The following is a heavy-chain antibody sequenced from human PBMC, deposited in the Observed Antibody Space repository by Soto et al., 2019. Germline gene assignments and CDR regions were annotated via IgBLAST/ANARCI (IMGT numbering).Heavy chain of an antibody. CDR2: IYYSGST. CDR3: ARVGGYSYGYAFDI. D-gene: IGHD5-18*01. CDR1: AGSISSYY. Sequence: SETLSLTCTVSAGSISSYYWSWIRQPPGKGLEWIGYIYYSGSTNYNPSHKSRVTISVDTSKNQFSLKLSSGTAADTAVYYCARVGGYSYGYAFDIWGQGTMVTVSS. V-gene: IGHV4-59*01. J-gene: IGHJ3*02.